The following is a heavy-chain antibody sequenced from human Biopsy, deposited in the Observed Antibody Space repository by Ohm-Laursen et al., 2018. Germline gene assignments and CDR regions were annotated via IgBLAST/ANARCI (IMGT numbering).Heavy chain of an antibody. J-gene: IGHJ5*02. Sequence: SETLSLTWTVSGGYISHYYWTWIRQPAGQGLEWTGRIYITGETDYNPSLKSRVTMSVDSSKKQFSLKLKSVTAADTAIYYCARAPPLIRGVVESWFDPWGQGILVTVSS. CDR1: GGYISHYY. V-gene: IGHV4-4*07. D-gene: IGHD3-10*01. CDR3: ARAPPLIRGVVESWFDP. CDR2: IYITGET.